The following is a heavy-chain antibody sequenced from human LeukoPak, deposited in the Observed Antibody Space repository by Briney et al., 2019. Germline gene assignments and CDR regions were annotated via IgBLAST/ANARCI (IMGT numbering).Heavy chain of an antibody. D-gene: IGHD2-2*01. CDR1: GFTFSGYA. CDR2: ISGGGGST. V-gene: IGHV3-23*01. J-gene: IGHJ4*02. CDR3: AKELGYCSSSSCSGGYFDY. Sequence: GGSLRLSCAASGFTFSGYAMSWVRQAPGKGLEWVSAISGGGGSTYYADSVKGRFTISRDNSKNTLYLQMNSLRAEDTAVYYCAKELGYCSSSSCSGGYFDYWGQGTLVTVSS.